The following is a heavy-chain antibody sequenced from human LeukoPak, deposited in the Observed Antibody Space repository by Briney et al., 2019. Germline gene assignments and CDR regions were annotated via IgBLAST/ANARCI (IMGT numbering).Heavy chain of an antibody. Sequence: PGGSLRLSCAASGFTFSSYWMSWVRQAPGKGLEWVANIKQDGSEKYYVDSVKGRFTISRDNAKNSLYLQMNSLRAEDTALYYCAKDSSSWSRLNYFDYWGQGTLVTVSS. J-gene: IGHJ4*02. D-gene: IGHD6-13*01. CDR2: IKQDGSEK. V-gene: IGHV3-7*03. CDR1: GFTFSSYW. CDR3: AKDSSSWSRLNYFDY.